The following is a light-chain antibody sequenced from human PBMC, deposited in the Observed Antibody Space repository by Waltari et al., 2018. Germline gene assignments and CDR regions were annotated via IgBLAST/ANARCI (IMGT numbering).Light chain of an antibody. J-gene: IGKJ1*01. Sequence: EIVLTQSPGTLSLSPGERATLACRASQSVSRALAWYQQKPGQAPRLLIYGASRRATAIPDRFSGSGSGTDFSLTITRLEPEDFAVYYCQHYVRLPSTFGQGTKVEIK. CDR1: QSVSRA. CDR3: QHYVRLPST. CDR2: GAS. V-gene: IGKV3-20*01.